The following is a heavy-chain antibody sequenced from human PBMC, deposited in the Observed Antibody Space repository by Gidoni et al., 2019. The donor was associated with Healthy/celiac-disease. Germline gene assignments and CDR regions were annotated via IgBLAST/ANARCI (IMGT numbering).Heavy chain of an antibody. CDR3: ARSLFYYYYMDV. J-gene: IGHJ6*03. V-gene: IGHV3-21*01. CDR1: GFTVSSYS. CDR2: ISCSSSYI. Sequence: EVQLVESGGGLVKPGGSLRLYCAADGFTVSSYSMNWVGRAPGKGLEWVSSISCSSSYIYYADSVKCRFTISRDNAKNSLYLQMNSLRAEDTAVYYCARSLFYYYYMDVWGKGTTVTVSS. D-gene: IGHD3-10*01.